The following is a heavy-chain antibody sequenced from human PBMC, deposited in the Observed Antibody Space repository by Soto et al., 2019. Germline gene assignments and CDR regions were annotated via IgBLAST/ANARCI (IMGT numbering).Heavy chain of an antibody. CDR1: GDSITTYKW. CDR3: ATCQLGEYYYARDM. J-gene: IGHJ6*02. Sequence: SETLSLTCGVSGDSITTYKWWTWVRQTPGRGLEWIGEIYDSGNTRYNPSLRSRVTISKDTSKNQLSLKLNSVTVADTAVYYCATCQLGEYYYARDMWGQGTTGTVS. D-gene: IGHD7-27*01. V-gene: IGHV4-4*02. CDR2: IYDSGNT.